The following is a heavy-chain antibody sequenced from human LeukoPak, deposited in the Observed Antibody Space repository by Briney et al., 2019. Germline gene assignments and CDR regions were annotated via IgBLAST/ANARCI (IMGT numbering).Heavy chain of an antibody. V-gene: IGHV3-11*01. D-gene: IGHD4-17*01. J-gene: IGHJ4*02. CDR1: GFTFSDYY. Sequence: GGSLRLSCAASGFTFSDYYMSWIRQAPGKGLEWVSYISSSGSTIYYADSVKGRFTISRDNAKDSLYLQMNSLRAEDTAVYYCAREANDYGDFYFDYWGQGTLVTVSS. CDR3: AREANDYGDFYFDY. CDR2: ISSSGSTI.